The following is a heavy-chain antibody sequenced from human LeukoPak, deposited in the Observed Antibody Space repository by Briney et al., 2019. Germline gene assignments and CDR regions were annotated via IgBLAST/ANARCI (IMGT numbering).Heavy chain of an antibody. CDR1: GGTFSSYT. V-gene: IGHV1-69*04. Sequence: SVKVSCKASGGTFSSYTISWVRQAPGQGLEWMGRIIPILGIANYAQKFQGRVTITADKSTSTAYMELSSLRSEDTAVYYRARDTTTMVRGVSHLGYWGQGTLVTVSS. CDR3: ARDTTTMVRGVSHLGY. D-gene: IGHD3-10*01. J-gene: IGHJ4*02. CDR2: IIPILGIA.